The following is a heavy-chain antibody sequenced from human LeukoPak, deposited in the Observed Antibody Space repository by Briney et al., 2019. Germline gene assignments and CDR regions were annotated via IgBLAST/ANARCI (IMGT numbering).Heavy chain of an antibody. CDR1: GFTFSSYG. CDR2: ISYDGSNK. CDR3: AKDRGRIAVAGDFDY. V-gene: IGHV3-30*18. J-gene: IGHJ4*02. Sequence: GGSLRLSCAASGFTFSSYGMHWVRQAPDKGLEWVAVISYDGSNKYYADSVKGRFTISRDNSKNTLYLQMNSLRAEDTAVYYCAKDRGRIAVAGDFDYWGQGTLVTVSS. D-gene: IGHD6-19*01.